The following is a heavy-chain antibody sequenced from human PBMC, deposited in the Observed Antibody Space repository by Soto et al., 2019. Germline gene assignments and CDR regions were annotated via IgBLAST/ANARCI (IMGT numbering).Heavy chain of an antibody. J-gene: IGHJ4*02. Sequence: VQLLESGGGLVQPGGSLRLSCAASGFTFSRYAMSWVRQAPGKGLEWVSSISGSGGTTHYADSVKGRFTNSRDNSKNTLYQQMNSLRAEDTAVYYCAKDWYDSSAYENFDYWGQGTLVTVSS. CDR3: AKDWYDSSAYENFDY. D-gene: IGHD3-22*01. V-gene: IGHV3-23*01. CDR2: ISGSGGTT. CDR1: GFTFSRYA.